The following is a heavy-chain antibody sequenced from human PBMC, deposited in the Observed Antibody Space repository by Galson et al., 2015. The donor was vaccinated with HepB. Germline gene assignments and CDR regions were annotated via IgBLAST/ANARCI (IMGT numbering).Heavy chain of an antibody. J-gene: IGHJ4*02. CDR2: ISYDGSNR. CDR1: GFTFSIYT. V-gene: IGHV3-30-3*01. D-gene: IGHD2-2*01. CDR3: ATHVCEGSTSCYLPY. Sequence: SLRLSCAASGFTFSIYTMYWVRQAPGKGLEWVAVISYDGSNRYYADSVKGRFTISRDNSKNMLYLQMNSLRPEDTAVYYCATHVCEGSTSCYLPYWGQGTLVTVSS.